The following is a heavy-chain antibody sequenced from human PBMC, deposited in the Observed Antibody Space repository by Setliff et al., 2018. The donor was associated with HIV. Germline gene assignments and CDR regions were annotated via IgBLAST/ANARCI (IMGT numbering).Heavy chain of an antibody. D-gene: IGHD6-13*01. J-gene: IGHJ4*02. CDR1: GYTLTELS. Sequence: ASVKVSCKVSGYTLTELSMHWVRQAPGKGLEWMGGFDPEDGETIYAQKFQGRVTMTEETSTDTAYMELSSLRSEDTAVYYCATGESIAAAPFDYWGQGTLVTVSS. CDR3: ATGESIAAAPFDY. CDR2: FDPEDGET. V-gene: IGHV1-24*01.